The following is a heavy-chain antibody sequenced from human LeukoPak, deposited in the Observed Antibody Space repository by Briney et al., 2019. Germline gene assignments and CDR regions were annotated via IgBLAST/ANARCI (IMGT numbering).Heavy chain of an antibody. CDR3: ARDIGWELLFFDY. CDR1: GFTFSSYA. V-gene: IGHV3-23*01. D-gene: IGHD1-26*01. Sequence: PGGSLRLSCAASGFTFSSYAMSWVRQAPGKGLEWVSAISGSGGSTYYADSVKGRFTISRDNAKNSLYLQMNSLRAEDTAVYYCARDIGWELLFFDYWGQGTLVTVSS. CDR2: ISGSGGST. J-gene: IGHJ4*02.